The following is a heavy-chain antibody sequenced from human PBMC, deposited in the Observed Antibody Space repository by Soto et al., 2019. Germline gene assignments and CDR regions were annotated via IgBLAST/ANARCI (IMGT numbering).Heavy chain of an antibody. Sequence: VGSLRLSCAASGFSFSDSYMSWIRQAPGKGLEWISYITFSGNTVYYADSLKGRFTISRDNAKNSLYLEMNSLRAEDTAVYYCARESEDLTSNFDYWGQGTRVTVS. CDR2: ITFSGNTV. CDR3: ARESEDLTSNFDY. J-gene: IGHJ4*02. V-gene: IGHV3-11*04. CDR1: GFSFSDSY.